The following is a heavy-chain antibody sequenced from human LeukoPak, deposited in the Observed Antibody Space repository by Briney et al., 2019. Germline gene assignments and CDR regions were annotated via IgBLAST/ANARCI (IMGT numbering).Heavy chain of an antibody. Sequence: SVKVSCKASGGTFSSYAISWVRQAPGQGLEWMGGIIPIFGTANYAQKFQGRVTITADESTSTAYMELSSLRSEDTAVYYCVLKVRGVREPNYFDYWGQGTLVTVSS. CDR1: GGTFSSYA. J-gene: IGHJ4*02. V-gene: IGHV1-69*13. D-gene: IGHD3-10*01. CDR3: VLKVRGVREPNYFDY. CDR2: IIPIFGTA.